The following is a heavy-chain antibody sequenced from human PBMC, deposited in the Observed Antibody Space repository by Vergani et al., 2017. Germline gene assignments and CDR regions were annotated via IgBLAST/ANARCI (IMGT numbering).Heavy chain of an antibody. J-gene: IGHJ6*03. CDR1: GGSISSGDYY. Sequence: QVQLQESGPGLVKPSQTLSLTCTVSGGSISSGDYYLSWIRQPPGKGLEWIGYIYYSGSTYYHPSLKSRVTISVDTSTNQFSLKLSSVTAAATAVYYCDRESSSSWDYYYYYMDVWGKGTTVTVSS. CDR2: IYYSGST. V-gene: IGHV4-30-4*08. D-gene: IGHD6-6*01. CDR3: DRESSSSWDYYYYYMDV.